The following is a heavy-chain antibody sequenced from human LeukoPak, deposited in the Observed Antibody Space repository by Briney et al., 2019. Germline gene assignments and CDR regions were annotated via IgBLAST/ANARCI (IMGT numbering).Heavy chain of an antibody. D-gene: IGHD3-22*01. CDR1: GFTFNNFG. CDR2: IRFDGINK. J-gene: IGHJ1*01. Sequence: GGSLRLSCAASGFTFNNFGMHWVRQAPGKGLEWVAFIRFDGINKYYADSVKGRFTISRDNSKNTLYLQINSLRAEDTAVYYCAKWASSGYYFHHWGQGTLVTVSS. V-gene: IGHV3-30*02. CDR3: AKWASSGYYFHH.